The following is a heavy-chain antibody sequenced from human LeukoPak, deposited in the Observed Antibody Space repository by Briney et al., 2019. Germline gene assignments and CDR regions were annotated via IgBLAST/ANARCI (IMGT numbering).Heavy chain of an antibody. CDR2: YYHSGSP. J-gene: IGHJ4*02. Sequence: PSDTLSLTCAVYGESFRGYYWIWLRHPPGKALEWIGEYYHSGSPNYNPSLKSRVTISVDTSKNQFSLKLSSVTAADTAVYYCARASRNYDILTGRGGSDYWGQGTLVTVSS. CDR1: GESFRGYY. D-gene: IGHD3-9*01. V-gene: IGHV4-34*01. CDR3: ARASRNYDILTGRGGSDY.